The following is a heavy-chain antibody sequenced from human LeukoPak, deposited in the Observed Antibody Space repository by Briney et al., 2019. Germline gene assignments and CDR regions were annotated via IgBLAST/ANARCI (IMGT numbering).Heavy chain of an antibody. J-gene: IGHJ4*02. CDR1: GFTFTTYW. CDR2: ISGSGGST. V-gene: IGHV3-23*01. CDR3: AKDRRGTTVTVYFDY. D-gene: IGHD4-17*01. Sequence: PGGSLRLSCAASGFTFTTYWMHWVRQAPGKGLEWVSAISGSGGSTYYADSVKGRFTISRDNSKNTLYLQMNSLRAEDTAVYYCAKDRRGTTVTVYFDYWGQGTLVTVSS.